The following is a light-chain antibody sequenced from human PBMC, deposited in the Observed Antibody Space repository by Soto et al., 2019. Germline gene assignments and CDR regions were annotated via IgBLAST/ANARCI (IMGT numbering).Light chain of an antibody. Sequence: EIVLMQSPGTLSLSPGERATLSCRASQSVSSNLAWYQQKPGQAPRLLIYGASTRATGIPARFSGSGSGTEFTLSISSLQSEDFAIYYCQQYYSWPRTFGQGTKVDIK. CDR1: QSVSSN. J-gene: IGKJ1*01. V-gene: IGKV3-15*01. CDR3: QQYYSWPRT. CDR2: GAS.